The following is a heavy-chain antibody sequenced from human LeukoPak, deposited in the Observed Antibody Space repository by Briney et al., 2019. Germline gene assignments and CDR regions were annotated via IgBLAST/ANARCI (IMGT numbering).Heavy chain of an antibody. Sequence: ASVKVSCKASGYTFSSYGISWLRQAPGQGLEWMGSISPYNDNTNYAQKFQGRVTMSTDTSTSKAYMDLGSLRSDDTAVYFCARGVGWGPFDFWGQGTLVTVSS. D-gene: IGHD3-16*01. CDR2: ISPYNDNT. CDR3: ARGVGWGPFDF. CDR1: GYTFSSYG. V-gene: IGHV1-18*01. J-gene: IGHJ4*02.